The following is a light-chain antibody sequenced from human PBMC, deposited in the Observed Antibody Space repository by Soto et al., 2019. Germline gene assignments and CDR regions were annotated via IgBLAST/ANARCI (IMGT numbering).Light chain of an antibody. Sequence: EIVLTPSPGTLSLSPGERATLSCRASQIVSCSYLAWYQQKPGQAPRLLIYGASSRATGIPDRFRGSGSGTDFTLTISSREPEDFAGYYGQQYGSSPPWTFGQGTKVEIK. CDR3: QQYGSSPPWT. CDR1: QIVSCSY. V-gene: IGKV3-20*01. CDR2: GAS. J-gene: IGKJ1*01.